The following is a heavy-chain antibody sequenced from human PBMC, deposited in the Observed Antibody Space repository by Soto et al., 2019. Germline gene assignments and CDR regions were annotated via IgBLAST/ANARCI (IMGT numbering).Heavy chain of an antibody. CDR2: MNPNSGNT. CDR1: GYTFTSYD. J-gene: IGHJ5*02. D-gene: IGHD2-15*01. CDR3: ARRLIRWWSWFDP. V-gene: IGHV1-8*01. Sequence: QVQLVQYGAEVKKPGASVKVSCKASGYTFTSYDINWVRQATGQGLEWMGWMNPNSGNTGYAQKFQGRVTMTSNTSISTAYMELSSLRSEDTAVYYWARRLIRWWSWFDPWGQGTLVTVSS.